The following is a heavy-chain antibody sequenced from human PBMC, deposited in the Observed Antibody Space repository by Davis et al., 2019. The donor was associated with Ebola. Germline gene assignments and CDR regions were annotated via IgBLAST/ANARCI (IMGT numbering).Heavy chain of an antibody. D-gene: IGHD3-22*01. CDR3: ARGDSYYDPTGYYAGPEAPDH. J-gene: IGHJ4*02. Sequence: MPSETLSLTCAVSGDSISSGTYSWNWIRQPPGKGLEWIGYIYYTGSTYYSPSLRSRVTISVDTSKNLFSLKLTSVTAADTAVYYCARGDSYYDPTGYYAGPEAPDHWGQGTLVSVSS. V-gene: IGHV4-30-4*07. CDR2: IYYTGST. CDR1: GDSISSGTYS.